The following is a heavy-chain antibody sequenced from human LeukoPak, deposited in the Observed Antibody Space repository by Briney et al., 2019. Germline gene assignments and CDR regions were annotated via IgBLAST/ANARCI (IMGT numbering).Heavy chain of an antibody. CDR2: IYPGDSDT. CDR1: GYSFTSYW. Sequence: GESLKISCKGSGYSFTSYWIGWVRQMPGKGLEWMGIIYPGDSDTRYSPSFQGQVTISADKSISTAYLQWSSLKASDTAMYYCARGRITMIVGNWKYFDYWSQGTLVTVSS. D-gene: IGHD3-22*01. J-gene: IGHJ4*02. V-gene: IGHV5-51*01. CDR3: ARGRITMIVGNWKYFDY.